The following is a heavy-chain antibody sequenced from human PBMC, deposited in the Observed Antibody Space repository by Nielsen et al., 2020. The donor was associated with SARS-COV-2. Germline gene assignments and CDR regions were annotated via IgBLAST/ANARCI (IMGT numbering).Heavy chain of an antibody. CDR3: ARGRGYSYGYHYMDV. Sequence: GGSLRLSCAASGFTFSSYWMHWVRQAPGKGLEWVSVIYSGGSTYYADSVKGRFTISRDNSKNTLYLQMNSLRAEDTAVYYCARGRGYSYGYHYMDVWGKGTTVTVSS. V-gene: IGHV3-53*01. CDR2: IYSGGST. J-gene: IGHJ6*03. D-gene: IGHD5-18*01. CDR1: GFTFSSYW.